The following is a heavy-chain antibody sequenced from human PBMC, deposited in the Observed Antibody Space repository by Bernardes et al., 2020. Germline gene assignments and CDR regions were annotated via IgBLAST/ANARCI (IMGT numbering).Heavy chain of an antibody. J-gene: IGHJ4*02. CDR1: GGSISSSGYY. CDR2: IYYSGST. D-gene: IGHD3-10*01. Sequence: SETLSLTCTVSGGSISSSGYYWGWIRQPPGKGLEWIGSIYYSGSTYYNPSLKSRVTISVDTSKNHFSLKLSSVTAADTAVYYCARPIRGSGSGSYSIFPLDYWGQGTLVTVSS. CDR3: ARPIRGSGSGSYSIFPLDY. V-gene: IGHV4-39*02.